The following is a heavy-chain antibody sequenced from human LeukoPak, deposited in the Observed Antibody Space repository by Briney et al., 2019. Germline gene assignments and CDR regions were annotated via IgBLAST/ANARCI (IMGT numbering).Heavy chain of an antibody. D-gene: IGHD1-26*01. CDR1: RFSFSAYP. CDR3: AKSLLTTASGTGRAFDI. CDR2: ISASGDVT. V-gene: IGHV3-23*01. Sequence: GGSLRLTCAASRFSFSAYPMGWVRRAPGKGLEWVSGISASGDVTFHADPVKGRFTISRDNSKNTLYLQMNSLRAEDTAEYYCAKSLLTTASGTGRAFDIWGQGTMVTVSS. J-gene: IGHJ3*02.